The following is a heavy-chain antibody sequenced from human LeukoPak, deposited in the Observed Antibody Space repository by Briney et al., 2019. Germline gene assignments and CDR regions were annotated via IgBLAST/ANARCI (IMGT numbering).Heavy chain of an antibody. CDR1: GGSISSGDYY. Sequence: PSETLSLTCTVSGGSISSGDYYWSWIRPPPGKGLEWIGYIYYSGSTYYNPSLKSRVTMSVDTSKNQFSLKLSSVTAADTAVYYCARELTYADYWGQGTLVTVSS. CDR2: IYYSGST. D-gene: IGHD4/OR15-4a*01. J-gene: IGHJ4*02. V-gene: IGHV4-30-4*01. CDR3: ARELTYADY.